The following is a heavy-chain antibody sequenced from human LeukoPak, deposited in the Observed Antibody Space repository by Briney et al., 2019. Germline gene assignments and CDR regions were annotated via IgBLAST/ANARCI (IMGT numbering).Heavy chain of an antibody. D-gene: IGHD6-13*01. V-gene: IGHV3-7*03. CDR2: IKEDGSEK. Sequence: GGSLRLSCAASGFTFSNYWMTWVRQAPGKGLEWVADIKEDGSEKYYVDSVKGRFTISRDNAKNSLFLQMDSLRSEDTAVYYCVKNSGWYRLDCWGQGTLVTVSS. CDR3: VKNSGWYRLDC. J-gene: IGHJ4*02. CDR1: GFTFSNYW.